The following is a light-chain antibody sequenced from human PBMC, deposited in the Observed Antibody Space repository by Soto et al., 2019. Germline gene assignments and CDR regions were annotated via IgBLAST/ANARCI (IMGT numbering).Light chain of an antibody. CDR2: GAS. CDR1: QSVSSN. Sequence: EIVMTQSPATVSVSPGERATLSCRASQSVSSNLAWYQQNTGQAPRLLIYGASTRATGIPARLSGSGSGTELTLTISSLQSEDFAVYYCQQYNNGPRTFGQGTKVEIK. J-gene: IGKJ1*01. CDR3: QQYNNGPRT. V-gene: IGKV3-15*01.